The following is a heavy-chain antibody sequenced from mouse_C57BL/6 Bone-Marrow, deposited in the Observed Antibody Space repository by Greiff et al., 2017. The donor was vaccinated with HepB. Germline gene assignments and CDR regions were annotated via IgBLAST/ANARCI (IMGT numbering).Heavy chain of an antibody. V-gene: IGHV1-69*01. Sequence: VKLSCKASGYTFTSYWMHWVKQRPGQGLEWIGEIDPSDSYTNYNQKFKGKSTLTVDKSSSTAYMQLSSLTSEDSAVYYCARGPLYAMDYWGQGTSVTVSS. CDR1: GYTFTSYW. CDR3: ARGPLYAMDY. CDR2: IDPSDSYT. J-gene: IGHJ4*01.